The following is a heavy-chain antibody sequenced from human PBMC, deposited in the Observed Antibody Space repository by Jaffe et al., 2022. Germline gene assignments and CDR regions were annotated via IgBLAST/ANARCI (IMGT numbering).Heavy chain of an antibody. V-gene: IGHV3-30*18. D-gene: IGHD3-22*01. Sequence: QVQLVESGGGVVQPGRSLRLSCAASGFTFSSYGMHWVRQAPGKGLEWVAVISYDGSNKYYADSVKGRFTISRDNSKNTLYLQMNSLRAEDTAVYYCAKLGHYYDSSGRDYMDVWGKGTTVTVSS. CDR1: GFTFSSYG. J-gene: IGHJ6*03. CDR2: ISYDGSNK. CDR3: AKLGHYYDSSGRDYMDV.